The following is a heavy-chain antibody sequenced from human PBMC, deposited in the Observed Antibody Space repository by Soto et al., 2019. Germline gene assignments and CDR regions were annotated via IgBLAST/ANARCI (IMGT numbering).Heavy chain of an antibody. V-gene: IGHV4-34*01. D-gene: IGHD2-2*01. CDR2: INHSGST. CDR3: ARGPSAAAIFIPPRYYSDGMAV. J-gene: IGHJ6*02. CDR1: GGSFSGYY. Sequence: SETLSLTCAVYGGSFSGYYWSWIRQPPGKGLEWIGEINHSGSTNYNPSLKSRVTISVDTSKNQFSLKLSSVTAADTAVYYCARGPSAAAIFIPPRYYSDGMAVWGQGTTVTVSS.